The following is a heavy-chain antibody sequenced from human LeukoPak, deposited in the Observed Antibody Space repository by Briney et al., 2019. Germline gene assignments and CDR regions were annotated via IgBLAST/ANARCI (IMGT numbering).Heavy chain of an antibody. CDR3: TRGGLQDFDYYGMDV. CDR2: FDPEDGET. V-gene: IGHV1-24*01. CDR1: GYTLTELS. Sequence: GGSVKFSCKVSGYTLTELSMHWVRQAPGKGLEWMGGFDPEDGETIYAQKFQGRVTMTEDTSTDTAYMELSSLRSEDTAVYYCTRGGLQDFDYYGMDVWGQGTTVTVSS. J-gene: IGHJ6*02. D-gene: IGHD3-16*01.